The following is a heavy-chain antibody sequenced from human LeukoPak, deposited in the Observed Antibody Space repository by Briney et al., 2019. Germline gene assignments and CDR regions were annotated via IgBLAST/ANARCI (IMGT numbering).Heavy chain of an antibody. CDR3: ARDNPDYLGPFDY. CDR1: GGSISSSSYY. V-gene: IGHV4-39*07. D-gene: IGHD7-27*01. J-gene: IGHJ4*02. CDR2: IYYSGST. Sequence: PSETLSLTCTVSGGSISSSSYYWGWIRQPPGKGLEWIGSIYYSGSTYYNPSLKSRVTISVDTSKNQFSLKLSSVTAADTAVYYCARDNPDYLGPFDYWGQGTLVTVSS.